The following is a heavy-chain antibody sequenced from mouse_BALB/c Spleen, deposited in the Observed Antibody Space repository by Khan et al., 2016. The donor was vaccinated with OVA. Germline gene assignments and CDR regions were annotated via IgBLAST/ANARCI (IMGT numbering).Heavy chain of an antibody. CDR2: LYPGTDNT. V-gene: IGHV1-76*01. J-gene: IGHJ2*01. CDR1: GYIFTNYW. Sequence: QVQLKQSGAELVRPGASVKLSCKTSGYIFTNYWIHWVTQRSGQGLEWIARLYPGTDNTYYNEQLKDKATLTADQSSSTAYMQLSSLQSEDSAVYVCAREEDLYYFDYWGQGTTLTVSS. CDR3: AREEDLYYFDY.